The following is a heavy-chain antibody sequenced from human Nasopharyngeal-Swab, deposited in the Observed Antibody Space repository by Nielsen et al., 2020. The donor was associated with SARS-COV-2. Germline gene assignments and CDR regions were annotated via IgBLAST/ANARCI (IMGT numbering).Heavy chain of an antibody. CDR3: ARDRGSSWPYYYYCGMDV. Sequence: WIRQSPSRGLEWLGRTYYRSKWYNDYAVSVKSRITINPDTSKNQFSLQLNSVTPEDTAVYYCARDRGSSWPYYYYCGMDVWGQGTTVTVSS. CDR2: TYYRSKWYN. J-gene: IGHJ6*02. D-gene: IGHD6-13*01. V-gene: IGHV6-1*01.